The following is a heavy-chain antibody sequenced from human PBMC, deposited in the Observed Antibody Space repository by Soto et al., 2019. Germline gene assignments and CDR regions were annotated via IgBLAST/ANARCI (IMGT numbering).Heavy chain of an antibody. CDR2: IWYDGSSI. CDR3: ARDQQVGATPLYFDY. Sequence: QEQLVESGGGVVQPGRSLRVSCAASGFTLSSYAMHWVRQAPGKGLEWVAVIWYDGSSIYYADSVRGRFTISRDDSKNTLYLQMNSLRAEDTAVYYCARDQQVGATPLYFDYWGQGTLVTVSS. CDR1: GFTLSSYA. D-gene: IGHD1-26*01. J-gene: IGHJ4*02. V-gene: IGHV3-33*01.